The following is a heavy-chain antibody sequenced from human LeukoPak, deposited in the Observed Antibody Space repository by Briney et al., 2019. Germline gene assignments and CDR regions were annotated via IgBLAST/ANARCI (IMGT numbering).Heavy chain of an antibody. Sequence: ASVKVSCKASGYTFTSYYMHWVRQAPGQGLEWMGIINPSGGSTSYAQKFQGRVTMTRDMSTSTVYMELSSLISEDTAVYYCASEGLGELSLHFDYWGQGTLVTVSS. D-gene: IGHD3-16*02. V-gene: IGHV1-46*01. CDR1: GYTFTSYY. CDR3: ASEGLGELSLHFDY. CDR2: INPSGGST. J-gene: IGHJ4*02.